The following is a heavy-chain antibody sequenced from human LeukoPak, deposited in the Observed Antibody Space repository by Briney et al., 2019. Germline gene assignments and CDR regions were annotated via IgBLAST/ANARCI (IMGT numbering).Heavy chain of an antibody. CDR3: ARVHYYDSSGYPVDY. J-gene: IGHJ4*02. CDR2: INPSGGST. D-gene: IGHD3-22*01. CDR1: GYTFTSYY. V-gene: IGHV1-46*01. Sequence: GASVKVSCKASGYTFTSYYSHGVRQAPGQGLECMGIINPSGGSTSYAQKFQGRDTMTRDTSTSTVYMELSSLRSEDTAVYYCARVHYYDSSGYPVDYWGQGTLVTVSS.